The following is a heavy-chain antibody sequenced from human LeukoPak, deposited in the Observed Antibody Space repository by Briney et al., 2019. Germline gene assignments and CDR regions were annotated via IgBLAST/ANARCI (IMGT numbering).Heavy chain of an antibody. Sequence: ASVKASYTPSGHTFTSYYMNWVRRAPGQGLEWMGIINPSGGSTSYTQKLQDRVIMTRDTSTCTVYMELSSLGSKDTAVYYCARGGGGWIYLNYGAQGTLVTVSS. CDR3: ARGGGGWIYLNY. V-gene: IGHV1-46*01. J-gene: IGHJ4*02. CDR1: GHTFTSYY. D-gene: IGHD2-15*01. CDR2: INPSGGST.